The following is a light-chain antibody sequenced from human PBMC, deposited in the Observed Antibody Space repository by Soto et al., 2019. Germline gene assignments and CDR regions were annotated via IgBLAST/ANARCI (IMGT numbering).Light chain of an antibody. CDR2: KAS. CDR3: QQYHSYPLT. CDR1: QSISSW. J-gene: IGKJ4*01. Sequence: DIQMTQSPSTLSASVGDRVTITCRASQSISSWLAWYQQKPGKAPKLLIYKASTLKSGVPSRFSGSGSGTDFTLTISSLQAEDVATYFCQQYHSYPLTFGGGTKVDIK. V-gene: IGKV1-5*03.